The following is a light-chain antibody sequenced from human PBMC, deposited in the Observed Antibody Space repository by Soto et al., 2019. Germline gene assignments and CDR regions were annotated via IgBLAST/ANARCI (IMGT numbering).Light chain of an antibody. Sequence: QSVLTQPPSASGSPGQSVTISCTGTSSDVGGYNYVSWYQQHPGKAPKVMIYEVSKRPSGVPDRFSGSKSGNTASLTVSGLQAEDEADYYCSSYAGSPLWVVFGGGTKVTVL. J-gene: IGLJ2*01. CDR1: SSDVGGYNY. CDR3: SSYAGSPLWVV. V-gene: IGLV2-8*01. CDR2: EVS.